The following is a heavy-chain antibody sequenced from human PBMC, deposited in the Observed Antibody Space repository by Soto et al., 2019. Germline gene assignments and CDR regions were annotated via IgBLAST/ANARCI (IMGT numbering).Heavy chain of an antibody. Sequence: EVQLLESGGGLVQPGGSLRLSCAASGFTFSSYAMSWVRQAPGKGLEWVSAISGSGGSTYYADSVKGRFTISRDNSKNTRYLQMISRRAEGTAGYDGAKDGRPHAYWGQGTLVNVSS. J-gene: IGHJ4*02. D-gene: IGHD6-25*01. CDR1: GFTFSSYA. CDR3: AKDGRPHAY. V-gene: IGHV3-23*01. CDR2: ISGSGGST.